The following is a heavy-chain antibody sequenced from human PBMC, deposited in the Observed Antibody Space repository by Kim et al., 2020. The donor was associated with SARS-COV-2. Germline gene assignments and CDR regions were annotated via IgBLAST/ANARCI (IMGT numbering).Heavy chain of an antibody. CDR3: ARQSGGHFNF. V-gene: IGHV5-51*01. Sequence: GESLKISCEASGYTFTTYFIAWVRQMPGKGLEWMAMISPYDSDAKYNPSFRGQVTVSVDKSINTAYLQWRSLKASDTAVYYCARQSGGHFNFWGPGTLVTVSS. D-gene: IGHD3-10*01. CDR2: ISPYDSDA. CDR1: GYTFTTYF. J-gene: IGHJ4*02.